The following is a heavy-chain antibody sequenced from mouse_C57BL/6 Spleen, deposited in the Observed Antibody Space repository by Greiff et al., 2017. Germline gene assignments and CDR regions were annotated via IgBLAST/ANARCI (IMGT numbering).Heavy chain of an antibody. Sequence: QVQLQQPGAELVRPGSSVQLSCKASGYTFTSYWMHWVKQRPIQGLEWIGNIDPSDSETHYNQKFKDKATLTVDKSSSTAYMQLSSLTSEDSAVYYCARWSNSAWFAYGGQGTLVTVSA. CDR1: GYTFTSYW. D-gene: IGHD2-5*01. J-gene: IGHJ3*01. V-gene: IGHV1-52*01. CDR2: IDPSDSET. CDR3: ARWSNSAWFAY.